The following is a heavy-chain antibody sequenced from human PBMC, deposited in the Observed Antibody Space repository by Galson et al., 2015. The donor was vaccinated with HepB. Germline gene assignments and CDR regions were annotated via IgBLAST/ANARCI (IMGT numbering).Heavy chain of an antibody. V-gene: IGHV5-51*01. J-gene: IGHJ4*02. CDR3: ARATSGGATGRFDY. D-gene: IGHD1-26*01. CDR2: IYPDDSDA. CDR1: GYSFTPYW. Sequence: QSGAEVTKLVESLKISCKGSGYSFTPYWIGWVRQVPGKGLEWMGIIYPDDSDARYSPSFQGQVTISADKSISTAYLQWSSLKASDTAMDYCARATSGGATGRFDYWGQGTLVTVSS.